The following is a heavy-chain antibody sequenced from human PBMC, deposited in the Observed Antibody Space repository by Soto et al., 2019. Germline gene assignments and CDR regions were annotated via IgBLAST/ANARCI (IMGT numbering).Heavy chain of an antibody. J-gene: IGHJ3*02. CDR2: SRDKAQGYST. Sequence: TGGPLRLSCAASGFTLSLYAMIWVRQAPGKGLEWVGRSRDKAQGYSTAYAASVKGRFTTSRDESKNSVYLQMNSLKTEDTAVYSCATWHLQEHAYDIWGQGTMVT. CDR1: GFTLSLYA. V-gene: IGHV3-72*01. D-gene: IGHD1-1*01. CDR3: ATWHLQEHAYDI.